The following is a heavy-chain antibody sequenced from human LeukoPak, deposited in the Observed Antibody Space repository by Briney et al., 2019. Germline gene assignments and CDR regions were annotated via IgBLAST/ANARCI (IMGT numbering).Heavy chain of an antibody. V-gene: IGHV1-2*02. CDR3: ARRYCSSTSCYTGGDY. Sequence: GASVKVFWKGSGYTFTGYYMHWVRQAPGQGLEWMGWINPNSGGTNYAQKFQGRVTMTRDTSISTAYMELSRLRSDDTAVYYCARRYCSSTSCYTGGDYWGQGTLVTVSS. D-gene: IGHD2-2*02. J-gene: IGHJ4*02. CDR1: GYTFTGYY. CDR2: INPNSGGT.